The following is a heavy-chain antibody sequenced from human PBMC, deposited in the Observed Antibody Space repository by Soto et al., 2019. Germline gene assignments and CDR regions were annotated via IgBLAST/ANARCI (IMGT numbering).Heavy chain of an antibody. D-gene: IGHD6-19*01. V-gene: IGHV1-18*01. J-gene: IGHJ4*02. CDR1: GYTFTSYG. Sequence: QVQLVQSGAEVKKPGASVKVSCKASGYTFTSYGISWVRQAPGQGLEWMGWISAYNGNTNYAQKLQGRVTMPNDTSRSTAYRERRGLRSDATAVHYCARVGVAGTGGGGYWGQGTLVTVSS. CDR2: ISAYNGNT. CDR3: ARVGVAGTGGGGY.